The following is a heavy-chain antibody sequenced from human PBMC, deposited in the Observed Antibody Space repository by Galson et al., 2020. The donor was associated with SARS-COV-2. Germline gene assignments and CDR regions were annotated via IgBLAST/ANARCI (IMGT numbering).Heavy chain of an antibody. CDR2: IYPVDSDT. CDR3: ARTGKRGSGDYNFYGMDV. J-gene: IGHJ6*02. Sequence: GESLKISCQGSGYIFTSYWIGWVRQMPGKGLEWMGIIYPVDSDTRYSPSFRGQVTISAGKSISTAYLQWSSLKASDTAMYYCARTGKRGSGDYNFYGMDVWGQGTTVIVSS. D-gene: IGHD3-10*01. CDR1: GYIFTSYW. V-gene: IGHV5-51*01.